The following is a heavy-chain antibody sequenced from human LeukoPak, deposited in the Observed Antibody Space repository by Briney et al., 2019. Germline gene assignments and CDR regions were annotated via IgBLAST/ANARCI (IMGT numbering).Heavy chain of an antibody. CDR2: ISGATSYI. D-gene: IGHD6-19*01. J-gene: IGHJ4*02. CDR3: ARGDKSSGWYFFDF. Sequence: GSLRLSCAASGFTFSSFTMNWVRQAPGKGLEWVSSISGATSYIYYADSVKGRFTISRDNAKNSLSLQMNSLRADDTAVYYCARGDKSSGWYFFDFWGQGTLVTVSS. CDR1: GFTFSSFT. V-gene: IGHV3-21*06.